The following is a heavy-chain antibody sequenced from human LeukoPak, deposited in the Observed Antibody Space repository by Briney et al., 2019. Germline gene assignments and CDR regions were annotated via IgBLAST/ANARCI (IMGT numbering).Heavy chain of an antibody. V-gene: IGHV3-23*01. CDR2: VSGSGGSS. CDR3: AGSMVRGVIEY. J-gene: IGHJ4*02. D-gene: IGHD3-10*01. Sequence: GGSLRLSCAASGFTFSTYAMSWVRQAPGKGLEWVSAVSGSGGSSYYADSVRGRFTISRDNSKNTLYLQMNSLRAEDTAVYYCAGSMVRGVIEYWGQGTLVTVSS. CDR1: GFTFSTYA.